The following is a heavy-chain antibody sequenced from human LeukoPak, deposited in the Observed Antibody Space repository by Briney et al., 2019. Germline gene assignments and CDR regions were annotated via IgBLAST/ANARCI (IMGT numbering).Heavy chain of an antibody. CDR3: ASGQSNYDILTGYYNWFDP. CDR2: IIPIFGTA. V-gene: IGHV1-69*05. D-gene: IGHD3-9*01. Sequence: SVKVSCKASGGTFSGYAISWVRQAPGQGLEWMGGIIPIFGTANYAQKFQGRVTITTDESTSTAYMELSSLRSEDTAVYYCASGQSNYDILTGYYNWFDPWGQGTLVTVSS. CDR1: GGTFSGYA. J-gene: IGHJ5*02.